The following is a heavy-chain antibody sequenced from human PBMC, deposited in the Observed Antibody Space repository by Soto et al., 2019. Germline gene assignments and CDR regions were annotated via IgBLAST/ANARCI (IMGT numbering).Heavy chain of an antibody. CDR2: IIPIFGTA. J-gene: IGHJ4*02. Sequence: GASVKVSCKASGGTFSSYAISWVRQAPGQGLEWMGGIIPIFGTANYAQKFQGRVTITADKSTSTAYMELSSLRSEDTAVYYCARGVTDYDFWSGYYDSYYFDYWGQGALVTVSS. CDR3: ARGVTDYDFWSGYYDSYYFDY. D-gene: IGHD3-3*01. V-gene: IGHV1-69*06. CDR1: GGTFSSYA.